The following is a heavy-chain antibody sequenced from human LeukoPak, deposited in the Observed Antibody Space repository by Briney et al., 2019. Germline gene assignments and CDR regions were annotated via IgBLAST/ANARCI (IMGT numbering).Heavy chain of an antibody. D-gene: IGHD2-15*01. CDR3: ARAPVTSCRGAFCYPFDY. CDR2: INSDGSST. Sequence: GGSLRLSCAASGFTFSSLWMHWVRQGPGKGLVWVSRINSDGSSTTYADSVKGRFTMARDNAKNTLYLQMNSLRAEDAAVYYCARAPVTSCRGAFCYPFDYWGPGILVTVSS. CDR1: GFTFSSLW. J-gene: IGHJ4*02. V-gene: IGHV3-74*01.